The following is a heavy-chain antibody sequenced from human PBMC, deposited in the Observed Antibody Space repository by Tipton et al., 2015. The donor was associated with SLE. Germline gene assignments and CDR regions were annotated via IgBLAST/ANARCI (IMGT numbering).Heavy chain of an antibody. CDR1: GGSLSTFY. CDR3: ARGYTPDGFEL. CDR2: IFYSDNT. V-gene: IGHV4-59*01. Sequence: TLSLTCAVYGGSLSTFYWTWIRQPPGKGLEWIGYIFYSDNTNYNPSLKSRVTISVDTSKNQFSLELNSVTAADTAVYYCARGYTPDGFELWGPGTMVTVSS. J-gene: IGHJ3*01. D-gene: IGHD5-18*01.